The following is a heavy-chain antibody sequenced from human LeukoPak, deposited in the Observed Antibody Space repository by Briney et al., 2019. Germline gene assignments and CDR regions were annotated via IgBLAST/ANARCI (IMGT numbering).Heavy chain of an antibody. D-gene: IGHD4-11*01. CDR2: IKQDGSEK. Sequence: GGSLRLSCEASGFTFSNYFMTWVRQAPGKGLDWVANIKQDGSEKYYADSVKGRFTISRDNAKKSLYLQMDSLRAEDTAVYYCASYLRNTVAGYHYFEYWGQGTLVTVSS. CDR1: GFTFSNYF. V-gene: IGHV3-7*01. CDR3: ASYLRNTVAGYHYFEY. J-gene: IGHJ4*02.